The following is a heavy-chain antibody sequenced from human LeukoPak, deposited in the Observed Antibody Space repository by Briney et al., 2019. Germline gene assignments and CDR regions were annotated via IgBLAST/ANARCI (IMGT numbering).Heavy chain of an antibody. CDR1: GGTFSSYA. D-gene: IGHD6-13*01. V-gene: IGHV1-69*01. Sequence: GSSVKVSCKASGGTFSSYAVSRVRQAPGQGLEWMGGIIPIFGTANYAQKFQGRVTITADESTSTAYMELSSLRSEDTAVYYCARSGYSSSQNWFDPWGQGTLVTVSS. CDR2: IIPIFGTA. J-gene: IGHJ5*02. CDR3: ARSGYSSSQNWFDP.